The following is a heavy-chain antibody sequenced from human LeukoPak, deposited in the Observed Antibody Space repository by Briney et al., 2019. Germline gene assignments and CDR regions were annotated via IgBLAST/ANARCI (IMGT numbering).Heavy chain of an antibody. V-gene: IGHV3-23*01. J-gene: IGHJ4*02. CDR3: ARGHSYYDSSGYCDY. CDR2: ISGSGGST. Sequence: GGSLRLSCAASGFTFSSYAMSWVRQAPGKGLEWVSAISGSGGSTYYADSVKGRFTISRDNAKNSLYLQMNSLRAEDTAVYYCARGHSYYDSSGYCDYWGQGTLVTVSS. D-gene: IGHD3-22*01. CDR1: GFTFSSYA.